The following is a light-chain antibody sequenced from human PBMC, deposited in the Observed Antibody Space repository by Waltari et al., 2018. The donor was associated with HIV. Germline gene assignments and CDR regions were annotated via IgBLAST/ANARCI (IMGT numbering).Light chain of an antibody. V-gene: IGLV1-44*01. J-gene: IGLJ3*02. Sequence: QYVLTQPPSASGTPGQRVTISCSGSSSNIGSDTVNWYQQLPGTAPKLLIYSNDQRPPEVPDRFSGSKSDTSASLACSGLQADDEADYYCTAVDDNHNGVLFCGGTKLTVL. CDR2: SND. CDR1: SSNIGSDT. CDR3: TAVDDNHNGVL.